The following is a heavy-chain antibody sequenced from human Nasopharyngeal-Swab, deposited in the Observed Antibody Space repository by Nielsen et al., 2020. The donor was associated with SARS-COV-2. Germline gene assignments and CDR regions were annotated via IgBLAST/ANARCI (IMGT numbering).Heavy chain of an antibody. Sequence: KVSCKGSGYSFTSYWISWVRQMPGKGLEWMGRIDPSDSCTNYSPSFQGHVTISADKSISTAYLQWSSLKASDTAMYYCARCEIAAAAIWFDPWGQGTLVTVSS. J-gene: IGHJ5*02. CDR1: GYSFTSYW. CDR3: ARCEIAAAAIWFDP. D-gene: IGHD6-13*01. CDR2: IDPSDSCT. V-gene: IGHV5-10-1*01.